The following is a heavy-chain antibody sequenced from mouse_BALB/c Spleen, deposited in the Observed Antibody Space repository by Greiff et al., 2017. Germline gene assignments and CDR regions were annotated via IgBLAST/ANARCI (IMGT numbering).Heavy chain of an antibody. CDR1: GFSLTSYG. Sequence: VQLQQSGPDLVAPSQSLSITCTVSGFSLTSYGVHWVRQPPGKGLEWLVVIWSDGSTTYNSALKSRLSISKDNSKSQVFLKMNSLQTDDTAMYYCARGYYRYGYAMDYWGQGTSVTVSS. J-gene: IGHJ4*01. V-gene: IGHV2-6-2*01. CDR2: IWSDGST. D-gene: IGHD2-14*01. CDR3: ARGYYRYGYAMDY.